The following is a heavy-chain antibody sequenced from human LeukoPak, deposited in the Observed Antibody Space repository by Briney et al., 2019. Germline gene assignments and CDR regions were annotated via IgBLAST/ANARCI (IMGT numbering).Heavy chain of an antibody. CDR3: ARDRFGELLLVT. CDR2: IIPILGIA. J-gene: IGHJ4*02. Sequence: ASVKVSCKASGGTFSSYAISWVRQAPGQGLEWMGRIIPILGIANYAQKFQGRVTITADKSTSTAYMELSSLRSEDTAVYYCARDRFGELLLVTWGQGTLVTVSS. D-gene: IGHD3-10*01. CDR1: GGTFSSYA. V-gene: IGHV1-69*04.